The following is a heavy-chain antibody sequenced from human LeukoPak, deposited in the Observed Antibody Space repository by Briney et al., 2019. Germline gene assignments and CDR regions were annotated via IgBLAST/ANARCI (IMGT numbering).Heavy chain of an antibody. CDR1: GFTFSSYA. Sequence: HPGGSLRLSCAASGFTFSSYAMSWVRQAPGKGLEWVSAISGSGGSTYYADYVKGRFTISRDNSKNTLYLQMNSLRAEDTAVYYCANPILPEVVVAVSDAFDIWGQGTMVTVSS. CDR2: ISGSGGST. J-gene: IGHJ3*02. CDR3: ANPILPEVVVAVSDAFDI. V-gene: IGHV3-23*01. D-gene: IGHD2-15*01.